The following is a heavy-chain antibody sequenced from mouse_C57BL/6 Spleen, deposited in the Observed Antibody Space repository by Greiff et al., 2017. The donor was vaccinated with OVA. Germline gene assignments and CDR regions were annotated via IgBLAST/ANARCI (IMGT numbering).Heavy chain of an antibody. CDR1: GYTFTSYW. D-gene: IGHD4-1*01. Sequence: QVQLQQPGAELVKPGASVKLSCKASGYTFTSYWMHWVKQRPGQGLEWIGMIHPNSGSTNYNEKFKSNATLTVDKSSSTAYMQLSSLTSEDSAVYYCAKNWDGYAMDYWGQGTSVTVSS. CDR2: IHPNSGST. CDR3: AKNWDGYAMDY. J-gene: IGHJ4*01. V-gene: IGHV1-64*01.